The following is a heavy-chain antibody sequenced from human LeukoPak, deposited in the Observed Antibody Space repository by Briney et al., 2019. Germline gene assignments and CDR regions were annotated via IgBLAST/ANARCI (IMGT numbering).Heavy chain of an antibody. CDR2: INPNSGGT. CDR3: ARGPTRLGGYIRGFGY. J-gene: IGHJ4*02. D-gene: IGHD5-12*01. V-gene: IGHV1-2*02. Sequence: GASVKVSCKASGYTFTSYYMHWVRQAPGQGLEWMGWINPNSGGTNYAQKFQGRVTMTRDTSISTAYMELSRLRSDDTAVYYCARGPTRLGGYIRGFGYWGQGTLVTVSS. CDR1: GYTFTSYY.